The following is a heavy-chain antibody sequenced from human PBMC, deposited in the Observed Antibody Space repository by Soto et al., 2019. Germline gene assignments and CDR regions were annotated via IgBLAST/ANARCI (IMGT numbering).Heavy chain of an antibody. V-gene: IGHV3-23*01. J-gene: IGHJ4*02. CDR2: ISGSGGST. D-gene: IGHD3-16*02. Sequence: GGFLRLACAASGYTVSSNYMSWVRKKKGKGLEWVSAISGSGGSTYYADSVKGRFTISRDNSKNTLYLQMNSLRAEDTAVYYCAKEALITFGGVIVHFDYWGQGTLVTVSS. CDR3: AKEALITFGGVIVHFDY. CDR1: GYTVSSNY.